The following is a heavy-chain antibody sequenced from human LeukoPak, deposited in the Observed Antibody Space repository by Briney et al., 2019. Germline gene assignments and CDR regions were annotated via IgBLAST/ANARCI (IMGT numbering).Heavy chain of an antibody. V-gene: IGHV1-69*13. D-gene: IGHD6-19*01. CDR2: IIPVFGTA. Sequence: SVKVSCKASGGTFSSYAISWVRQAPGQGLEWMGGIIPVFGTANYAQKFQGRVTITADESTSTAYMELSSLRSEDTAVYYCARRSPIAVAGKFDYWGQGTLVTVSS. J-gene: IGHJ4*02. CDR3: ARRSPIAVAGKFDY. CDR1: GGTFSSYA.